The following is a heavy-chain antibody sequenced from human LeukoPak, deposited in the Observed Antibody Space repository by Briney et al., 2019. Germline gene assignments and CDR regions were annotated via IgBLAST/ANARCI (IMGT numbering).Heavy chain of an antibody. CDR1: GGSISSGDYY. V-gene: IGHV4-30-4*08. J-gene: IGHJ5*02. Sequence: TLSLTCTVSGGSISSGDYYWSWIRQPPGKGLEWIGYIYYSGSTYYNPSLKSRVTISVDTSKNQFSLKLSSLTAADTAVYYCARALRFLEFDPWGQGTLVTVSS. CDR3: ARALRFLEFDP. D-gene: IGHD3-3*01. CDR2: IYYSGST.